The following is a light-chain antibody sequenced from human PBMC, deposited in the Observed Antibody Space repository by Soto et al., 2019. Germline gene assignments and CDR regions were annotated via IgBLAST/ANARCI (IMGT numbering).Light chain of an antibody. CDR2: AAS. CDR3: QQSYSTLSIT. Sequence: DIQMTQSPSSLSASVGDRVTITCRASESISRHLNWYQQKPGKAPKLLIYAASSLQNGVPSRFSGSGSGTDFTLTICNLQPEDFATYYCQQSYSTLSITFGQGTRLEIK. V-gene: IGKV1-39*01. J-gene: IGKJ5*01. CDR1: ESISRH.